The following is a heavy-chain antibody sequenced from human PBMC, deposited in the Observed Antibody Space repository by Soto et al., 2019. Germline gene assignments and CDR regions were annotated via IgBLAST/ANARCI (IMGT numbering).Heavy chain of an antibody. CDR1: GYTFIDYG. J-gene: IGHJ4*02. D-gene: IGHD3-9*01. Sequence: ASVKVSCKASGYTFIDYGISWGRQAPGQGLERMGWTSAYNGNTNYAQKLQGRVSMTTDTSTSTAYMDLWSLRSDDTAVYYCPCVTTRHFDWIPTYFDFRGQRTLVTFSS. CDR3: PCVTTRHFDWIPTYFDF. CDR2: TSAYNGNT. V-gene: IGHV1-18*04.